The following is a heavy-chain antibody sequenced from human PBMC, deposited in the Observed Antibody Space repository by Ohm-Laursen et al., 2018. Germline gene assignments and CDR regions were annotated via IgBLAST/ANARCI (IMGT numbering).Heavy chain of an antibody. CDR3: SKDMSGSYQFDC. CDR2: ISWNSSSI. D-gene: IGHD1-26*01. J-gene: IGHJ4*02. CDR1: GFTFSSYA. V-gene: IGHV3-9*01. Sequence: SLRLSRTASGFTFSSYAKSWVRQAPGPGMEWVSGISWNSSSIGYADSVKGRLTISRDNAKNYLYLQMNSLRAEDSALYYCSKDMSGSYQFDCWGQGTLVTVSS.